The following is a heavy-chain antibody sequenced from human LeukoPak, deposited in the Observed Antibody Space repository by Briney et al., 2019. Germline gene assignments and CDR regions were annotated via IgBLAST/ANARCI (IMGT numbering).Heavy chain of an antibody. Sequence: SETLSLTCSVSGGSVSSGRFYWTWIRQPPGKGLEWIGYIYYSGSTYYNPSLKSRVTISVDTSKNQFSLKLSSVTAADTAVYYCASGIYGDYWFDPWGQGTLVTVSS. D-gene: IGHD4-17*01. J-gene: IGHJ5*02. CDR1: GGSVSSGRFY. CDR3: ASGIYGDYWFDP. CDR2: IYYSGST. V-gene: IGHV4-31*03.